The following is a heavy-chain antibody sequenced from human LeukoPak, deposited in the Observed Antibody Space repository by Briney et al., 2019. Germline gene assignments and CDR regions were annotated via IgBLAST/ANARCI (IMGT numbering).Heavy chain of an antibody. D-gene: IGHD3-22*01. CDR1: GFTFSRNG. J-gene: IGHJ4*02. CDR2: TTRDESEK. Sequence: GGSLRLSCAASGFTFSRNGMHWVRQAPGKGLEWVAFTTRDESEKFYVDSVKGRFTIARDNAKNSLYLQMNSLRAEDTAVYYCARVLHNRNYDGSTYYGYWGQGTLVTVSS. V-gene: IGHV3-30-3*02. CDR3: ARVLHNRNYDGSTYYGY.